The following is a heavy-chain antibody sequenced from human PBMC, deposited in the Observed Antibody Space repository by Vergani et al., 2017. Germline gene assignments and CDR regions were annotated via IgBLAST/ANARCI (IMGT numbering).Heavy chain of an antibody. Sequence: QVQLVQSGAEVKKPGSSVKVSCKASGGTFSTYTISWVRQAPGQGLEWMGGIIPIFGTANYAQKFQGRVTITADKSTSTAYMELSSLRSEDTAVYYCARQPSDAYAFDIWGQGTMVTVSS. V-gene: IGHV1-69*08. CDR2: IIPIFGTA. CDR3: ARQPSDAYAFDI. J-gene: IGHJ3*02. CDR1: GGTFSTYT.